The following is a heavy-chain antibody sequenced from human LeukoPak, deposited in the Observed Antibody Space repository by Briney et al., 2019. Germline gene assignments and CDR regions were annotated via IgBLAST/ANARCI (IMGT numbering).Heavy chain of an antibody. V-gene: IGHV4-4*09. D-gene: IGHD6-19*01. CDR2: IYTSGST. CDR3: ARRSSGHYWYFGL. CDR1: GGSINTYY. J-gene: IGHJ2*01. Sequence: PSETLSLTCTVSGGSINTYYWSWIRQPPGKGLEWIGYIYTSGSTNYNPSLKSRVTLSIDTSKNQFSLKLSSVTAADTAVYYCARRSSGHYWYFGLWGRGTLVTVSS.